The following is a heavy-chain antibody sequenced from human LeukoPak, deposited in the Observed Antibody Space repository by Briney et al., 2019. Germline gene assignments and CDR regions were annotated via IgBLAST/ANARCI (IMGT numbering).Heavy chain of an antibody. Sequence: SETLSLTCTVSGGSISSHYWSWIRQAPAKGLEWIGYIYYSGSTNYNPSLKSRVTISVDTSKNQFSLKLSSVTAADTAMYYCARLIGDIAVSGTSWFDPWGQGTLVTVSS. V-gene: IGHV4-59*11. D-gene: IGHD6-19*01. CDR3: ARLIGDIAVSGTSWFDP. CDR1: GGSISSHY. J-gene: IGHJ5*02. CDR2: IYYSGST.